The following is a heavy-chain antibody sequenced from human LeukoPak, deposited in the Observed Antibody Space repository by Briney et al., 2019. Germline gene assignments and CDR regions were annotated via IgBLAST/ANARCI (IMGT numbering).Heavy chain of an antibody. CDR3: ARDPYQLLYPEYFQH. V-gene: IGHV1-18*01. Sequence: ASVKVSCKASGYTFTSYGISWVRQAPGQGLEWMGWISAYNGNTNYAQKLQGRVTMTTDTSTSTAYMELRSLRSDDTAVYYCARDPYQLLYPEYFQHWGQGTLVTVSS. J-gene: IGHJ1*01. CDR1: GYTFTSYG. CDR2: ISAYNGNT. D-gene: IGHD2-2*02.